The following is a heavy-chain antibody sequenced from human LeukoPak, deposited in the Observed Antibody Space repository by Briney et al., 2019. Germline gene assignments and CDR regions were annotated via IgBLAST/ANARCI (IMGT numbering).Heavy chain of an antibody. CDR2: INPAGSST. D-gene: IGHD2-15*01. V-gene: IGHV3-74*01. J-gene: IGHJ5*02. Sequence: PGGSLRLSCAASGFTFSSDWMHWVRQAPGQGLVWVSRINPAGSSTNYADSVKGRFTISRDNAMNTLYLQMNSLRAEDTAVYYCAKDIVVVVAASWFDPWGQGTLVTVSS. CDR1: GFTFSSDW. CDR3: AKDIVVVVAASWFDP.